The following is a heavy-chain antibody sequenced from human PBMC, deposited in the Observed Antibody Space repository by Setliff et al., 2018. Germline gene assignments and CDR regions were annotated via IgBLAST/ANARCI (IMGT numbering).Heavy chain of an antibody. V-gene: IGHV4-31*03. CDR2: IYYSGST. CDR3: ARCDGVYYYMDV. CDR1: GGSISSGGYY. D-gene: IGHD3-10*01. J-gene: IGHJ6*03. Sequence: KPSETLSLTCTVSGGSISSGGYYWSWIRQHPGRGLEWIGYIYYSGSTYYNPSLKSRVTISVDTSKNQFSLKLSSVTAADTAVYYCARCDGVYYYMDVWGKGTTVTVSS.